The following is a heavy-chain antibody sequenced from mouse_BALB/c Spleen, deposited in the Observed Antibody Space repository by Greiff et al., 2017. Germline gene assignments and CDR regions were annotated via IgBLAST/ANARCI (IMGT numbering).Heavy chain of an antibody. CDR1: GYTFTSYT. J-gene: IGHJ2*01. Sequence: VKLQQSGAELARPGASVKMSCKASGYTFTSYTMHWVKQRPGQGLEWIGYINPSSGYTNYNQKFKDKATLTADKSSSTAYMQLSSLTSEDSAVYYSTRQSDLDYWGQGTTLTVSS. CDR2: INPSSGYT. V-gene: IGHV1-4*01. CDR3: TRQSDLDY.